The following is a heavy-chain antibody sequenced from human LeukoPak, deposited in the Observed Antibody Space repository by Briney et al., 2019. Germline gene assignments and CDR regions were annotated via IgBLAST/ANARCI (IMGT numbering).Heavy chain of an antibody. CDR1: GFTFTTYA. CDR2: IGAGGAAT. CDR3: GRPTKFWLIQGDGVDV. J-gene: IGHJ6*02. Sequence: PGASLRLSCAASGFTFTTYAMTWVRQAPGKGLEWVSSIGAGGAATFYSDSVKGRFTISRDNSMNTLYLQMSSLRADGTAVYYCGRPTKFWLIQGDGVDVWGQGTTVTVSS. D-gene: IGHD6-19*01. V-gene: IGHV3-23*01.